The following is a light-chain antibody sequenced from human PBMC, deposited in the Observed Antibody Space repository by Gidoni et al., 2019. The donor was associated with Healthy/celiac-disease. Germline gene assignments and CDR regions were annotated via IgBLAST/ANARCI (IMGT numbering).Light chain of an antibody. CDR1: ALPKQY. CDR2: KDS. V-gene: IGLV3-25*02. Sequence: SYELTQPPSASVSPGQTARITCSGDALPKQYAYWYQQKPGQAPVLVIYKDSERPPGIPERFSGSSSGTTVTLTISGVQAEDEADYYCQSADSSGTYVVFGGGTKLTV. J-gene: IGLJ2*01. CDR3: QSADSSGTYVV.